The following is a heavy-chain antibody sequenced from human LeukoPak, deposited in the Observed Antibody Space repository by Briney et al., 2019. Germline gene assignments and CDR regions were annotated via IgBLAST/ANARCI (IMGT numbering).Heavy chain of an antibody. D-gene: IGHD1-14*01. V-gene: IGHV4-59*08. CDR2: IYFGGTT. Sequence: SETLSLTCTVPGGSISGYYWSWIRQPPGKGLEWIGDIYFGGTTNYKTSLKSRVTISLHTSTNQFSLNLTSVTAADTAEYFCARRTAKWNHRSPEFDPWGQGTLVIVSS. CDR3: ARRTAKWNHRSPEFDP. J-gene: IGHJ5*01. CDR1: GGSISGYY.